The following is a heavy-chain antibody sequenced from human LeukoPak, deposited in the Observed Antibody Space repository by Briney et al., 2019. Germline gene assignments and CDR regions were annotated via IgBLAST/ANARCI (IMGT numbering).Heavy chain of an antibody. D-gene: IGHD3-22*01. CDR3: ARVQPRYDSSGYYYDHYYYYYMDV. J-gene: IGHJ6*03. Sequence: SEALSLTCTVSGGSISSDNYYWSWIRQPAGKGLEWIRRIYTSGSTKYNPSLKSRVTMSVDTSKNQLSLKLSSVTAADTAVYYCARVQPRYDSSGYYYDHYYYYYMDVWGKGATVTVSS. CDR2: IYTSGST. V-gene: IGHV4-61*02. CDR1: GGSISSDNYY.